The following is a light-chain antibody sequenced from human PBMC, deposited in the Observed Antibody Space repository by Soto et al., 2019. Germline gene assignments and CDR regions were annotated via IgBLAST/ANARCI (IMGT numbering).Light chain of an antibody. V-gene: IGLV1-44*01. Sequence: QSVLTQPPSASGTPGQRVTISCSGSSSNIGSNSVNWYQQLPGAAPKLLIYSNNQRPSGVPDRFSGSKSGTSASLAISGLQSKDEADYYCAAWDDSLNGREVFGTGTKVTVL. CDR2: SNN. CDR1: SSNIGSNS. J-gene: IGLJ1*01. CDR3: AAWDDSLNGREV.